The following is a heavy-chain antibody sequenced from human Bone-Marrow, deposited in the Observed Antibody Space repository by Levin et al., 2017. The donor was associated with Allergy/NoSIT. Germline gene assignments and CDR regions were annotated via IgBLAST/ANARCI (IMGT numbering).Heavy chain of an antibody. CDR1: GGSISSNGYY. CDR2: IYYTGST. Sequence: NPSETLSLTCTVSGGSISSNGYYWSWIRQHPGKGLEWIGYIYYTGSTYYNPSLRSRISISIDTSKNQFSLMLTSVTAADTAVYYCARAVGDHLLLAGWAGPNWFDPWGQGTLVTVSS. D-gene: IGHD3-3*01. V-gene: IGHV4-31*03. CDR3: ARAVGDHLLLAGWAGPNWFDP. J-gene: IGHJ5*02.